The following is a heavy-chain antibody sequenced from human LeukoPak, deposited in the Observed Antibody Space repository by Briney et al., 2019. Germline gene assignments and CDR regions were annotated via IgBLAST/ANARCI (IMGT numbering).Heavy chain of an antibody. Sequence: EASVKVSCKASGYTFTGYYMRWVRQAPGQGLEWMGWINPNSGGTNYAQKFQGRVTMTRDTSISTAYMELSRLRSDDTAVYYCARDLSPAYFDYWGQGTLVTVSS. CDR2: INPNSGGT. J-gene: IGHJ4*02. CDR1: GYTFTGYY. V-gene: IGHV1-2*02. CDR3: ARDLSPAYFDY. D-gene: IGHD2/OR15-2a*01.